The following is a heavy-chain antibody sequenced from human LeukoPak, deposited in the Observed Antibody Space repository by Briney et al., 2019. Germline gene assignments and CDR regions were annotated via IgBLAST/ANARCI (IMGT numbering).Heavy chain of an antibody. CDR2: IYYSGST. V-gene: IGHV4-59*12. Sequence: KPSETLSLTCTVSGGSISSYYWSWIRQPPGKGLEWIGYIYYSGSTNYNPSLKSRVTMSLDTSKNQFSLKLTSVTAADTAVYYCAKDRVPMIVVVMQSWGQGTLVTVSS. CDR1: GGSISSYY. D-gene: IGHD3-22*01. J-gene: IGHJ5*02. CDR3: AKDRVPMIVVVMQS.